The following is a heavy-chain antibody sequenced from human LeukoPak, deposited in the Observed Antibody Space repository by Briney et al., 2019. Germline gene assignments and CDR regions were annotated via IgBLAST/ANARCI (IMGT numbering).Heavy chain of an antibody. V-gene: IGHV1-69*13. CDR1: GGTFSSYA. CDR3: ARDWGGGYYYYGMDV. J-gene: IGHJ6*02. CDR2: IIPIFGTA. D-gene: IGHD3-16*01. Sequence: SVKVSCKASGGTFSSYAISWVRQAPGQGLEWMGGIIPIFGTANYAQEFQGRVTITADESTSTAYMELSSLRSEDTAVYYCARDWGGGYYYYGMDVWGQGTTVTVSS.